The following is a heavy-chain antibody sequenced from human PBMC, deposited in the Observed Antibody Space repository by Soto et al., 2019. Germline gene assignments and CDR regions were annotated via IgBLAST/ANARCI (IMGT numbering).Heavy chain of an antibody. CDR2: ISAYNGNT. CDR1: GYTFTSYG. Sequence: ASVKVSCKASGYTFTSYGISWVRQAPGQGLEWMGWISAYNGNTNYAQKLQGRVTMTTDTSTSTAYMELRSLRSDDTAVYYCARGSPQIARYYYYYYMDVWGKGTTVTVSS. CDR3: ARGSPQIARYYYYYYMDV. J-gene: IGHJ6*03. V-gene: IGHV1-18*01.